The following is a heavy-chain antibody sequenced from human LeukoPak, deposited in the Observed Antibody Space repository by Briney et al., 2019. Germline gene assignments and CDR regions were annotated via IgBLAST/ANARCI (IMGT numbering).Heavy chain of an antibody. D-gene: IGHD3-9*01. J-gene: IGHJ4*02. Sequence: PGGSLRLSCAASGFPFSDYGMYWVRQAPGKGLEWLAVISHDGNNKYYADSVKGRITISRDNSMNTLYLQMNSLRAEGTAVYYCAKAAQSQRYFDWLFHFDYWGQGTLVTVSS. V-gene: IGHV3-30*18. CDR1: GFPFSDYG. CDR3: AKAAQSQRYFDWLFHFDY. CDR2: ISHDGNNK.